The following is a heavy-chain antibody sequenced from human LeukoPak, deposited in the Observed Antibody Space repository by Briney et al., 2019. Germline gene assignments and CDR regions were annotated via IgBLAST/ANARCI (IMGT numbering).Heavy chain of an antibody. J-gene: IGHJ4*02. CDR1: GITLSNYG. Sequence: GGSLRLSCAVSGITLSNYGMSWVRQAPGKGLEWVAGISGSGGGTNYADSVQGRLTISRDNPKNTLYLQMNGLRAEDTAVYFCAKRGVVIRVILVGFHKEAYYFDSWGQGALVTVSS. CDR2: ISGSGGGT. V-gene: IGHV3-23*01. CDR3: AKRGVVIRVILVGFHKEAYYFDS. D-gene: IGHD3-22*01.